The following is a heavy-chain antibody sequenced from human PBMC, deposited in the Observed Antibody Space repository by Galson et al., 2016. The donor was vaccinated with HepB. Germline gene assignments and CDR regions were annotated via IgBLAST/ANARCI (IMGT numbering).Heavy chain of an antibody. V-gene: IGHV3-48*03. CDR3: ARGEKGYSEGAS. Sequence: SLRLSCAVSGLTFSSYNMNWVRQAPGKGLEWVSYISDSGHTIYYADSVRGRFTISRDNAKNSLYLQMDSLRVEDTGFYYCARGEKGYSEGASWGQGTLVTVSS. CDR1: GLTFSSYN. CDR2: ISDSGHTI. D-gene: IGHD3-22*01. J-gene: IGHJ5*02.